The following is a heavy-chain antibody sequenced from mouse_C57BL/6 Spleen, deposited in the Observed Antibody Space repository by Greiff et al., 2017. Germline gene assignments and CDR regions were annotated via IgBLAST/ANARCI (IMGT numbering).Heavy chain of an antibody. CDR1: GYTFTSYW. Sequence: QVQLQQPGTELMEPGASVKLSCKASGYTFTSYWMHWVKQRPGQGLEWIGNINPSNGGTNCNEKFKSKATLTVDKSSSTAYMQLSSLTSEDSAVSFCARPIYGDSWCFDVWGTGTAVTVSS. CDR3: ARPIYGDSWCFDV. CDR2: INPSNGGT. V-gene: IGHV1-53*01. J-gene: IGHJ1*03. D-gene: IGHD1-1*01.